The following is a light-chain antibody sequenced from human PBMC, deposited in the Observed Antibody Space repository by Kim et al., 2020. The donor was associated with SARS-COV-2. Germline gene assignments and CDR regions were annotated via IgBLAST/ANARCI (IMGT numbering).Light chain of an antibody. CDR3: QSYDSSLSGYV. CDR1: SSNIGAGFD. J-gene: IGLJ1*01. CDR2: DNT. Sequence: RVNRSCTGRSSNIGAGFDVHWYQKLPGTAPKLLIFDNTNRPSGVPDRFSGSKSGTSASLAITGLQAEDEADYYCQSYDSSLSGYVFGTGTKVTVL. V-gene: IGLV1-40*01.